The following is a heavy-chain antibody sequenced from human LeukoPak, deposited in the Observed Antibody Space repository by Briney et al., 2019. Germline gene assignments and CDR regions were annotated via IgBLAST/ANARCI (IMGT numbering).Heavy chain of an antibody. V-gene: IGHV1-8*01. CDR1: GYTFTSYD. CDR3: ARGRRYCSSTSCYTSRFDP. CDR2: MNPNRGNT. D-gene: IGHD2-2*02. J-gene: IGHJ5*02. Sequence: GASVKVSCKASGYTFTSYDINWVRQATGQGLEWMGWMNPNRGNTGYAQKFQGRVTMTRDTSITTAYMELSSLRSEDTAVYYCARGRRYCSSTSCYTSRFDPWGQGTLVTVSS.